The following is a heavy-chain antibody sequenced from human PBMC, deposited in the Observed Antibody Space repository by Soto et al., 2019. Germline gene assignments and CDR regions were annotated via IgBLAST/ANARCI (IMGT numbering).Heavy chain of an antibody. D-gene: IGHD2-15*01. CDR3: ATSPGYCSGGSCYSSRRLEYFQH. V-gene: IGHV4-31*03. CDR2: IFYSGSF. J-gene: IGHJ1*01. CDR1: GGSISSGTSY. Sequence: PSETLSLTCTVSGGSISSGTSYWSWIRQRPGKGLEWIGYIFYSGSFYYTPSLRGRVMILADTSKNQFTLRLSSVTAADTAVYYCATSPGYCSGGSCYSSRRLEYFQHWGQGTLVTVSS.